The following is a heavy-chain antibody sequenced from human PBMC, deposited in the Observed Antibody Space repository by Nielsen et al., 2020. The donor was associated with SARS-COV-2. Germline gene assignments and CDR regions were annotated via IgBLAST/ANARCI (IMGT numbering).Heavy chain of an antibody. CDR2: ISSNSTSI. D-gene: IGHD2-2*01. CDR1: GFTFSDYY. V-gene: IGHV3-11*05. Sequence: GGSLRLSCAASGFTFSDYYMSWIRRAPGKGLEWISYISSNSTSIHFADSVRGRFTITRDNAKNSLYLQMNSLRAEDTAIYYCARVEYQLPLDAFDPWGQGTLVTVSS. CDR3: ARVEYQLPLDAFDP. J-gene: IGHJ5*02.